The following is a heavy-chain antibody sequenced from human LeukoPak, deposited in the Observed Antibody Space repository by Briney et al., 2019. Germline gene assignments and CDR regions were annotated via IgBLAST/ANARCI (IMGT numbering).Heavy chain of an antibody. CDR1: GGSISNYY. CDR3: ARRVVPAAIWYSGYESATFDY. D-gene: IGHD2-2*01. Sequence: SETLSLTCTVSGGSISNYYWSWIRQPPGKGLEWIGYIYYTGSTYYNPSLKSRVTISVDTSKNQFSLKLSSVTAADTAVYYCARRVVPAAIWYSGYESATFDYWGQGTLVTVSS. J-gene: IGHJ4*02. V-gene: IGHV4-59*08. CDR2: IYYTGST.